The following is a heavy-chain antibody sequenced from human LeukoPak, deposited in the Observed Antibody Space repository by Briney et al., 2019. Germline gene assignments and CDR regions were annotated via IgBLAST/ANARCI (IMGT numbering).Heavy chain of an antibody. Sequence: GGSLRLSCAASGFTFSSYAMSWVRQAPGKGLEWVSAISGSGGSTYYADSVKGRFPISRDNSKNTLYLQMNSLRAEDTAVYYCAKVHQWIQVLDLWGRGTLVTVSS. V-gene: IGHV3-23*01. CDR2: ISGSGGST. J-gene: IGHJ2*01. CDR3: AKVHQWIQVLDL. D-gene: IGHD5-18*01. CDR1: GFTFSSYA.